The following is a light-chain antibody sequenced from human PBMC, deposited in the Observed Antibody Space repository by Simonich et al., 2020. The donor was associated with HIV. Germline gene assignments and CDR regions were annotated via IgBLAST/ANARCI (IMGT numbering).Light chain of an antibody. Sequence: EIVMTQSPVPLSVSPGERATLSCRASQSVSSNLVWYQQKAGQAPRLLIHGASTRAAGIPGRFSGSGSGTDFTLTISSMQSEDFAVYYCQQYNKWPTFGGGTKVEIK. CDR1: QSVSSN. V-gene: IGKV3-15*01. CDR3: QQYNKWPT. J-gene: IGKJ4*01. CDR2: GAS.